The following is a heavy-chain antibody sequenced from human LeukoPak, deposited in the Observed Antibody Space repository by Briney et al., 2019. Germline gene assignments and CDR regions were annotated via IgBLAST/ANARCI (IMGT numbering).Heavy chain of an antibody. CDR1: GYSFTSYW. CDR2: IYPGDSDT. D-gene: IGHD2-15*01. J-gene: IGHJ4*02. Sequence: PGEPLKISCKGSGYSFTSYWIGWVRQMPGKGLEWMGIIYPGDSDTRYSPSFQGQVTISADKSISTAYLQWSSLKASDTAMYYCARHYCSGGSCYYYFDYWGQGTLVTVSS. CDR3: ARHYCSGGSCYYYFDY. V-gene: IGHV5-51*01.